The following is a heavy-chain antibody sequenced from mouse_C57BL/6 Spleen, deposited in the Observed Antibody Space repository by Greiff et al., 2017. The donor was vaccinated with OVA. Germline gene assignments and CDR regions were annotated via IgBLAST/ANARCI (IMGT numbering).Heavy chain of an antibody. D-gene: IGHD2-4*01. Sequence: VQLQQPGTELVKPGASVKLSCKASGYTFTSYWMHWVKQRPGQGLEWIGNINPSNGGTNYNEKFKRKATRTVDKASGTAYMQLSSLTSEDSSVYYCARDDYPYYYAMDYWGQGTSVTVSS. CDR3: ARDDYPYYYAMDY. J-gene: IGHJ4*01. V-gene: IGHV1-53*01. CDR1: GYTFTSYW. CDR2: INPSNGGT.